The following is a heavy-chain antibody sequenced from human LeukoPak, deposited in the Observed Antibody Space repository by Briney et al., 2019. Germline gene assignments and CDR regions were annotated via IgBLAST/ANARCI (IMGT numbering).Heavy chain of an antibody. V-gene: IGHV3-74*01. D-gene: IGHD1-14*01. CDR2: VNSDGSDT. CDR3: ISLNPSSDY. Sequence: GGSLRLSCAASGLTFSNYWMHWVRQAPGKGLMWVSRVNSDGSDTRYADSVKGRFTIPRDNAKNTLYLQMNSLRAEDTAVYYCISLNPSSDYWGQGTLVTVSS. CDR1: GLTFSNYW. J-gene: IGHJ4*02.